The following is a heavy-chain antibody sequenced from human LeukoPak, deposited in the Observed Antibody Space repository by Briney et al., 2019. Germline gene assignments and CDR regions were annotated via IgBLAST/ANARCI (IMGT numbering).Heavy chain of an antibody. D-gene: IGHD3-10*01. V-gene: IGHV4-4*07. CDR3: ARGGAEYYYGSGSQDY. J-gene: IGHJ4*02. CDR1: GGSISSYY. Sequence: PSETLSLTCTVSGGSISSYYWSWIRQPAGKGLEWIGRIYTSGSTNYNPYLKSRVTMSVDTSKNQFSLKLSSVTAADTAVYYCARGGAEYYYGSGSQDYWGQGILVTVSS. CDR2: IYTSGST.